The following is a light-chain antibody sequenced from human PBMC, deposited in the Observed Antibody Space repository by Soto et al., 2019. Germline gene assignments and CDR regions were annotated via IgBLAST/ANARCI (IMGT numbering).Light chain of an antibody. J-gene: IGLJ2*01. Sequence: QSVLTQPPSASGAPGQRVTISCSGSSSNIGSNYVYWYQQLPGTAPKLHIYRNNQRRSGVPDRFSGSKSGTSVSLAISGLRSEDEGNYYCAAWDDSLSGVLFGGGTKLTVL. CDR2: RNN. CDR1: SSNIGSNY. V-gene: IGLV1-47*01. CDR3: AAWDDSLSGVL.